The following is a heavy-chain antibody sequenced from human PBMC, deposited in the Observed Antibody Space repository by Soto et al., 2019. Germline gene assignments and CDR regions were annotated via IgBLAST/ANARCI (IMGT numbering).Heavy chain of an antibody. Sequence: QVQLVQSGAEVKKPGSSVKVSCKASGGTFSSYAISWVRQAPGQGLEWMGGIIPIFGTANYAQNFQGRVTITGDESTSRAYMELSSLRSEARAVYYGARRAFSLYLWRGWFHPLGQGTLVTVSS. V-gene: IGHV1-69*12. CDR3: ARRAFSLYLWRGWFHP. D-gene: IGHD3-16*02. CDR2: IIPIFGTA. J-gene: IGHJ5*02. CDR1: GGTFSSYA.